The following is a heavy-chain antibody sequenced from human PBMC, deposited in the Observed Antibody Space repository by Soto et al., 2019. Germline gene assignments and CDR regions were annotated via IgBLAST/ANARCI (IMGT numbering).Heavy chain of an antibody. CDR1: GGSFSGYY. J-gene: IGHJ4*02. D-gene: IGHD3-3*01. CDR3: ARGRPGYDFWSGYPYYFDY. CDR2: INHSGST. V-gene: IGHV4-34*01. Sequence: ETLSLTCAVYGGSFSGYYWSWIRQPPGKGLEWIGEINHSGSTNYNPSLKSRVTISVDTSKNQFSLKLSSVTAADTAVYYCARGRPGYDFWSGYPYYFDYWGQGTLVTVSS.